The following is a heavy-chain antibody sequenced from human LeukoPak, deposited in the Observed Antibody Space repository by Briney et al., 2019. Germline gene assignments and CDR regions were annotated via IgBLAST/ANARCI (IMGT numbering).Heavy chain of an antibody. Sequence: SVKVSCKASGGTFISYAISWVRQAPGQGLEWMGGIIPIFGTANYAQKFQGRVTITADESTSTAYMELSSLRSEDTAVYYCARVLPKYCSSTSCRYYFDYWGQGTLVTVSS. CDR1: GGTFISYA. V-gene: IGHV1-69*13. D-gene: IGHD2-2*01. CDR2: IIPIFGTA. J-gene: IGHJ4*02. CDR3: ARVLPKYCSSTSCRYYFDY.